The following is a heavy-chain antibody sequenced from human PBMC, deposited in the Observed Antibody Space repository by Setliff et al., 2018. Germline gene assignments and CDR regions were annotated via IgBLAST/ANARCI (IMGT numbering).Heavy chain of an antibody. D-gene: IGHD2-21*01. V-gene: IGHV1-18*01. Sequence: ASVKVSCKASGGTFSSYAISWVRQAPGQGLEWMGWISVYNGKTKHAQKFQGRVTMTTDTSTRTAYMEVTSLRTDDTAVYYCATEKFPGDWGDYWGQGTLVTVSS. CDR1: GGTFSSYA. J-gene: IGHJ4*02. CDR3: ATEKFPGDWGDY. CDR2: ISVYNGKT.